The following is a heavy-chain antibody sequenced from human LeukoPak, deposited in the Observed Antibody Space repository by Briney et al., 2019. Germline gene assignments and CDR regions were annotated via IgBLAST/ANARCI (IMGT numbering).Heavy chain of an antibody. D-gene: IGHD3-3*01. CDR3: ARLPPSGSLGVTDAFDI. J-gene: IGHJ3*02. V-gene: IGHV4-59*01. CDR1: GGTINNYY. CDR2: MYYIGTT. Sequence: PSETLSLTCTVSGGTINNYYWTWTRQPPGKRLEWIGYMYYIGTTNYNPSFKSRATMSVDPSKNQFSLQLTSVTLADTAVYYCARLPPSGSLGVTDAFDIWGQGTMVTISS.